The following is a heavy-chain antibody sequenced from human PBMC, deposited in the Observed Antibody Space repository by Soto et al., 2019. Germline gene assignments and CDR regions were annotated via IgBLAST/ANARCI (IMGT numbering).Heavy chain of an antibody. CDR2: IYSGGST. CDR1: GFTVSSNY. D-gene: IGHD3-10*01. J-gene: IGHJ6*02. Sequence: GGSLRLSCAASGFTVSSNYMSWVRQAPGKGLEWVSVIYSGGSTYYADSVKGRFTISRDNSKNTLYLQMNSLRAEDTAVYYCARDLGSYGSALYGMDVWDQGTTVTVSS. CDR3: ARDLGSYGSALYGMDV. V-gene: IGHV3-53*01.